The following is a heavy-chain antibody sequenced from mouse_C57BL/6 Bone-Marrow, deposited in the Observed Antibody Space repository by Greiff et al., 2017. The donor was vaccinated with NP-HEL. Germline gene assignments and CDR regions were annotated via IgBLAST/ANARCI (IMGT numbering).Heavy chain of an antibody. CDR2: IYPGSGNT. V-gene: IGHV1-76*01. CDR3: ARERVLRSGWYFDV. D-gene: IGHD1-1*01. CDR1: GYTFTDYY. Sequence: QVQLKESGAELVRPGASVKLSCKASGYTFTDYYINWVKQRPGQGLEWIARIYPGSGNTYYNEKFKGKATLTAEKSSSTAYMQLSSLTSEDSAVYFCARERVLRSGWYFDVWGTGTTVTVSS. J-gene: IGHJ1*03.